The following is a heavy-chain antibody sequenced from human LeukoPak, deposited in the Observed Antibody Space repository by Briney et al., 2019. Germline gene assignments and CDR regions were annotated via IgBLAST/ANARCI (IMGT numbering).Heavy chain of an antibody. CDR1: GGSFNGYY. J-gene: IGHJ5*02. D-gene: IGHD3-10*01. Sequence: PSETLSPTCAVYGGSFNGYYWSWIRQPPGKGLEWIGDINHSGSTNYNPSLKSRVTISVDTSKNQFALKLSSVTAADTAVFYCARHGYNYYGSGSYYKSRWFDPWGQGTLVTVSS. CDR2: INHSGST. CDR3: ARHGYNYYGSGSYYKSRWFDP. V-gene: IGHV4-34*01.